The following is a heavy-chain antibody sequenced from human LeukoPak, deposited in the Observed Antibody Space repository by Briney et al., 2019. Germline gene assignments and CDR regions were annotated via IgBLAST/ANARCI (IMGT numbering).Heavy chain of an antibody. J-gene: IGHJ4*02. CDR2: ISAYNGNT. Sequence: ASVKVSCKASGYTFTSYGISWVRQAPGQGLEWMGWISAYNGNTNYAQKLQGRVTMTTDTSTSTAYMELRSLRSDDTAVYYCARGPLIDIVVVPAANVDYWGQGTLVTVSS. V-gene: IGHV1-18*01. D-gene: IGHD2-2*01. CDR3: ARGPLIDIVVVPAANVDY. CDR1: GYTFTSYG.